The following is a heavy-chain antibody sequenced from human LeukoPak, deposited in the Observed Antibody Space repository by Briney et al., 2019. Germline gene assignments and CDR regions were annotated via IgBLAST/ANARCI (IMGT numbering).Heavy chain of an antibody. Sequence: GESLKISCKASGYTFARWWIGWVRQMPGKGLEWMGIIYPGDSDTGYSPSFQGQVTISADKSISTAYLQWSSLKASDTAMYYCARLSRYDFWSGYPPYGMDVWGQGTTVTVSS. D-gene: IGHD3-3*01. CDR3: ARLSRYDFWSGYPPYGMDV. CDR1: GYTFARWW. J-gene: IGHJ6*02. V-gene: IGHV5-51*01. CDR2: IYPGDSDT.